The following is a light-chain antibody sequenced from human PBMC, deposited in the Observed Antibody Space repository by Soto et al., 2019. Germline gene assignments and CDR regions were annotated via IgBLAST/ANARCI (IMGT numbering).Light chain of an antibody. J-gene: IGLJ3*02. CDR2: EVT. CDR3: CTFAGSPPGV. CDR1: SSDVGSYNL. V-gene: IGLV2-23*02. Sequence: QSALTQPASMSGSPGQSITISCTGTSSDVGSYNLVSWYQQHPGKAPKLMIYEVTKRPSGVSNRFSGSRSGNTASLTISGLQAADEADYYCCTFAGSPPGVFGGGTKLTVL.